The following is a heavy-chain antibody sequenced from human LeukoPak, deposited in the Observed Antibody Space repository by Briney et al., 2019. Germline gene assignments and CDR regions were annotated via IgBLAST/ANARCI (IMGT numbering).Heavy chain of an antibody. Sequence: GGSLRLSCAASGFTLSDAWMSWVRQAPGKGLVWVSHINSDGSTRGYADSVKGRFTISRDNARNTLYLQMNSLRAEDTAVYYCVREMTTLTKYAFDIWGQGTMVTVSS. CDR3: VREMTTLTKYAFDI. J-gene: IGHJ3*02. D-gene: IGHD4-17*01. V-gene: IGHV3-74*01. CDR1: GFTLSDAW. CDR2: INSDGSTR.